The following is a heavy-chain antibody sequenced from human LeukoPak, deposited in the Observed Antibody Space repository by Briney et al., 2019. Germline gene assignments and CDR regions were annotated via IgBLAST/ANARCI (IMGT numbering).Heavy chain of an antibody. Sequence: SETLSLTCTVAGGSISSHYWSWIRQPPRKGLDWLGDIYYSGTTNYNPSLKSRVTISVYTSKNQFSLKLSSVAAAGTAVYYCARDRPSGHEYTHVHDIWGEGTTVTVSS. CDR1: GGSISSHY. J-gene: IGHJ3*02. CDR3: ARDRPSGHEYTHVHDI. D-gene: IGHD3-3*01. CDR2: IYYSGTT. V-gene: IGHV4-59*11.